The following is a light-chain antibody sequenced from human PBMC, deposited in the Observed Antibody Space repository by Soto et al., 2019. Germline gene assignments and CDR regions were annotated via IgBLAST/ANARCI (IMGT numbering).Light chain of an antibody. CDR1: KSVSNN. V-gene: IGKV3-15*01. CDR3: QQYNNWPPLT. CDR2: GAS. J-gene: IGKJ4*01. Sequence: EIVMTQSPATLSVSPGERAILSCRASKSVSNNLAWYQRKPGQAPRLLIYGASTRATGIPARFSGSGSGTEFTLSISSLQSEDSAIYYCQQYNNWPPLTFGGGTKVEI.